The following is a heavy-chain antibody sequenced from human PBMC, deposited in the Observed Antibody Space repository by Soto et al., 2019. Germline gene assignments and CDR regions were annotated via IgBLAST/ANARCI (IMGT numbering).Heavy chain of an antibody. CDR2: IIPIFGTA. D-gene: IGHD3-9*01. V-gene: IGHV1-69*13. Sequence: SVKVSCKASGGTFSSYAISWVRQAPGQGLEWMGGIIPIFGTANYAQKFQGRVTITADESTSTAYMELSSLRSEDTAVYYCARVCYFDARSPYAFHIWGQGPIVTGSS. CDR3: ARVCYFDARSPYAFHI. CDR1: GGTFSSYA. J-gene: IGHJ3*02.